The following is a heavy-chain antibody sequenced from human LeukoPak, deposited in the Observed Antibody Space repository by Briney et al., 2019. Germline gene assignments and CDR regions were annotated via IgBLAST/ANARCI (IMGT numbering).Heavy chain of an antibody. CDR1: GYTFTGYY. Sequence: EASVKVSCKASGYTFTGYYMHWVRQAPGQGLEWMGWINPNSGGTNYAQKFQGRVTMTRDTSISTAYMELSRLRSDDTAVYYCARGRLYCTNGVCNNRFDPWGQGTLVTVSS. J-gene: IGHJ5*02. CDR3: ARGRLYCTNGVCNNRFDP. CDR2: INPNSGGT. V-gene: IGHV1-2*02. D-gene: IGHD2-8*01.